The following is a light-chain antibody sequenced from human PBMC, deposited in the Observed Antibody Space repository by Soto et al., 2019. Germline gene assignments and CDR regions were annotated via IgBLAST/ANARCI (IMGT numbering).Light chain of an antibody. J-gene: IGKJ1*01. CDR1: QSVSSN. Sequence: EIVMTQSPATLSVSPGERATLSCRASQSVSSNLAWYQQKPGQAPRLLIYGASTRATGIPARFSGSGSVTEFTLTISSLQAEDVAVYYGQQYNNWPPVTFGQGTKVEIK. CDR3: QQYNNWPPVT. CDR2: GAS. V-gene: IGKV3-15*01.